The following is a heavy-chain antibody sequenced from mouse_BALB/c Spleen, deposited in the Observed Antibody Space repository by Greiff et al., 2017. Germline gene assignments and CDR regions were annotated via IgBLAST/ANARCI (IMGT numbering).Heavy chain of an antibody. Sequence: DVMLVESGGGLVQPGGSRKLSCAASGFTFSSFGMHWVRQAPEKGLEWVAYISSGSSTIYYADTVKGRFTISRDNPKNTLVLQMTSLRSEDTAMYYCARPHWDDYAMDYWGQGTSVTVSS. CDR1: GFTFSSFG. CDR3: ARPHWDDYAMDY. CDR2: ISSGSSTI. D-gene: IGHD4-1*01. J-gene: IGHJ4*01. V-gene: IGHV5-17*02.